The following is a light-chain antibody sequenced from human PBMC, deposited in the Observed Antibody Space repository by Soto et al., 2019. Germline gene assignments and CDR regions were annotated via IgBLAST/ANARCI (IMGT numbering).Light chain of an antibody. CDR2: DVF. Sequence: QSVLTQPPSASAAPGQRVTISCSGTISNIGDNHVSWYQHHPGKAPKFIIFDVFKRPSGVPDRFSGSKSGNTASLTVSGLQTEDEADYYCASYAGTYTVFGGGTKLTVL. J-gene: IGLJ2*01. V-gene: IGLV2-8*01. CDR3: ASYAGTYTV. CDR1: ISNIGDNH.